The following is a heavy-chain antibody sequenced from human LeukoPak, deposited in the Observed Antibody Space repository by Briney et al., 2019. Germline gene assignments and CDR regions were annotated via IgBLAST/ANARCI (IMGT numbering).Heavy chain of an antibody. Sequence: GRSLRLSCAASGFTFSSYAMHWVRQAPGKGLEWVAVISYDGSNKYYADSVKGRFTISRDNSKNTLYLQMNSLRAEDTAVYYCARSGNYDILTGYPSYYFDYWGQGTLVTVSS. V-gene: IGHV3-30*04. CDR1: GFTFSSYA. D-gene: IGHD3-9*01. J-gene: IGHJ4*02. CDR2: ISYDGSNK. CDR3: ARSGNYDILTGYPSYYFDY.